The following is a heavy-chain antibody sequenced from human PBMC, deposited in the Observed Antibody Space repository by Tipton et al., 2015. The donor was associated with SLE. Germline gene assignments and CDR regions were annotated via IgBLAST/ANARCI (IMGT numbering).Heavy chain of an antibody. CDR3: ARGSFMVRGVFEY. CDR1: GGSISSYY. Sequence: TLSLTCTVSGGSISSYYWRWIRQPPGKGLEWVGYIYYSGSTNYNPSLKSRVTLSVDTSKNQFSLKLSSVTAAGTAVYYCARGSFMVRGVFEYWGQGTLVTVSS. V-gene: IGHV4-59*01. J-gene: IGHJ4*02. CDR2: IYYSGST. D-gene: IGHD3-10*01.